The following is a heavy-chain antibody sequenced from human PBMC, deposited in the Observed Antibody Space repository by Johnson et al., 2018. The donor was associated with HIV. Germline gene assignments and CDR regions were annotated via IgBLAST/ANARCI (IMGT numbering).Heavy chain of an antibody. CDR3: ARDLGITGTDAFDI. J-gene: IGHJ3*02. CDR1: GFTVSSNY. V-gene: IGHV3-11*01. CDR2: ISSSGSNI. Sequence: VQLVESGGGLIQPGGSLRLSCAASGFTVSSNYMSWVRQAPGKGLEWVSYISSSGSNIYYADYVKGRFTLSRENAKNSLYLQMNSLSAEDTALYYCARDLGITGTDAFDIWGQVTMVTVSS. D-gene: IGHD1-20*01.